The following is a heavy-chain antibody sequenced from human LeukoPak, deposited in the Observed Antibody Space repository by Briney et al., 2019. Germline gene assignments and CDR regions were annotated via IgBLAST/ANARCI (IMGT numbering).Heavy chain of an antibody. Sequence: PGGSLRLSCAASGFTVSSNYMSWVRQAPGKGLEWVSAISGSGGSTYYADSVKDRFTISRDNSKNTLYLQMNSLRAEDTAVYYCANSITIFGVVIPYSFDYWGQGTLVTVSS. CDR1: GFTVSSNY. J-gene: IGHJ4*02. CDR3: ANSITIFGVVIPYSFDY. D-gene: IGHD3-3*01. V-gene: IGHV3-23*01. CDR2: ISGSGGST.